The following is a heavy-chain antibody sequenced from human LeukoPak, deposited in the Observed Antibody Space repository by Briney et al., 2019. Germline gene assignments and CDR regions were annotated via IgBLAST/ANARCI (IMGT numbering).Heavy chain of an antibody. CDR2: IWYDGGNK. CDR1: GFTFSSYG. J-gene: IGHJ6*04. V-gene: IGHV3-33*01. D-gene: IGHD3-10*01. Sequence: PGGSLRLSCAASGFTFSSYGMHWVRQAPGKGLEWVAVIWYDGGNKYYADSVKGRFTISRDNSKNTLYLQMNSLRAEDTAVYYCARNYYGSGSSPLGGMDVWGKGTTVTVSS. CDR3: ARNYYGSGSSPLGGMDV.